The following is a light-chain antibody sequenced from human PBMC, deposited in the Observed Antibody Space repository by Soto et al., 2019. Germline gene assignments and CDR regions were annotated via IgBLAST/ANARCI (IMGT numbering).Light chain of an antibody. J-gene: IGKJ2*02. V-gene: IGKV3-15*01. CDR1: QSVSSN. CDR2: GAT. Sequence: EIVMTQFPATLSVSPGERATLSCRASQSVSSNLAWYQQKGGPAPRLLMYGATTRATGVPARFSGSGSGTEFTLTITSLQSEDVAVYYCQQYNNWPPGTFGQGTKLEIK. CDR3: QQYNNWPPGT.